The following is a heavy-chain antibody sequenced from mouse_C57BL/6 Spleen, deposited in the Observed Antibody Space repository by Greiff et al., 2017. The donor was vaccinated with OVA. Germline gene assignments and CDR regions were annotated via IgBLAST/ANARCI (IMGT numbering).Heavy chain of an antibody. CDR3: ARSGYYGSSTDY. Sequence: EVKVVESGPELVKPGASVKISCKASGYSFTDYNMNWVKQSNGKSLEWIGVINPNYGTTSYNQKFKGKATLTVDQSSSTAYMQLNSLTSEDSAVYYCARSGYYGSSTDYWGQGTTLTVSS. J-gene: IGHJ2*01. CDR2: INPNYGTT. CDR1: GYSFTDYN. D-gene: IGHD1-1*01. V-gene: IGHV1-39*01.